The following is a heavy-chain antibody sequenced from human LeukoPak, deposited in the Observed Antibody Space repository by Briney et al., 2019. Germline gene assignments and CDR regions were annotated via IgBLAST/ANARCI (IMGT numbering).Heavy chain of an antibody. CDR2: INHSGST. D-gene: IGHD3-3*01. J-gene: IGHJ4*02. V-gene: IGHV4-34*01. CDR3: ARGGKIDFWSGYSSRNFDY. Sequence: SETLSLTCAVYGGSFSGYYWSWIRQPPGKGLEWIGEINHSGSTNYNPSLKSRVTISVDTSKNQFSLKLSSVTAADTAVYYCARGGKIDFWSGYSSRNFDYWGQGTLVTVSS. CDR1: GGSFSGYY.